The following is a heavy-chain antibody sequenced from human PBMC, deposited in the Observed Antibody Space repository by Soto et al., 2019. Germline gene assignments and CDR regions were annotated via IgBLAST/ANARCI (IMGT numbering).Heavy chain of an antibody. CDR2: IYYSGNT. D-gene: IGHD4-4*01. Sequence: QVQLQESGPGLVKPSQTLSLTCTVSGGSISSSGYYWTWIRQHPGKGLEWIGYIYYSGNTHYNPSLKXXVXLSVDTSTNQFSLKLNSVTAADPAGSYCARESSYTSAGYFALWGRGTLVTVSS. J-gene: IGHJ2*01. CDR1: GGSISSSGYY. V-gene: IGHV4-31*03. CDR3: ARESSYTSAGYFAL.